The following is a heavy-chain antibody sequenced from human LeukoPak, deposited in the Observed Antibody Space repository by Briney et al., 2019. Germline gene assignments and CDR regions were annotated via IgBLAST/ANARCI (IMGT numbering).Heavy chain of an antibody. CDR1: GYTFTDYY. CDR3: ACARNSTYSVCYKIDS. Sequence: GASVKISCKVSGYTFTDYYMHWVQHAPGKGLEWMGVVDPEDGETIYAEKFQGRVTITADTSTDTAYMELRSMSSEGKAVYYCACARNSTYSVCYKIDSWGQGTLVTVSS. J-gene: IGHJ4*02. V-gene: IGHV1-69-2*01. CDR2: VDPEDGET. D-gene: IGHD2-8*01.